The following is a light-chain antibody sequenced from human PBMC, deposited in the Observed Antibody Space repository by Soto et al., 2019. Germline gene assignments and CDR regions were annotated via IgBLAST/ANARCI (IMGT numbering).Light chain of an antibody. V-gene: IGKV1-6*01. CDR1: QGIGNA. J-gene: IGKJ5*01. Sequence: AIQMTQSPSSLSASVGDRVTISCRASQGIGNALGWYQQKPGKAPKLLIYSASTLQSGVPSRFIGSGSGTDFTLTISSLQPEDFATYYCQQGYRNPITFGQGTRLEIK. CDR2: SAS. CDR3: QQGYRNPIT.